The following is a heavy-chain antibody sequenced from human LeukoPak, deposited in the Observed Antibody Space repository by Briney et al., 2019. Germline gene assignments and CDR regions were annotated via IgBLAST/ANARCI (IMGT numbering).Heavy chain of an antibody. CDR3: ARDRGYSYGDLDAFDI. V-gene: IGHV4-34*01. J-gene: IGHJ3*02. CDR2: INHSGST. Sequence: QPSETLSLTCAVYGGSFSGYYWSWIRQPPGKGLEWIGEINHSGSTNYNPSLKSRVTISVDTSKNQFSLKLSSVTAADTAVYYCARDRGYSYGDLDAFDIWGQGTMVTVSS. D-gene: IGHD5-18*01. CDR1: GGSFSGYY.